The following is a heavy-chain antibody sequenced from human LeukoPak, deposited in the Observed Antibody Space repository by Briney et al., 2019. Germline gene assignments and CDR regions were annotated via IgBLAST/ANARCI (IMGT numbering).Heavy chain of an antibody. CDR1: GYTFTGYY. CDR2: INPNSGGT. D-gene: IGHD6-19*01. CDR3: ARRPSSGWYYFDY. Sequence: ASVTVSCKASGYTFTGYYMHWARQAPGQGLEWMGWINPNSGGTNYAQKFRGRVTMTRDTSISTAYMELSRLRSDDTAVYYCARRPSSGWYYFDYWGQGTLVTVSS. J-gene: IGHJ4*02. V-gene: IGHV1-2*02.